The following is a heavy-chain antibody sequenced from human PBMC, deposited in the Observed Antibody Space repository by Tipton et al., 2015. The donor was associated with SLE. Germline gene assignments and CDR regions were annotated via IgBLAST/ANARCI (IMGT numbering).Heavy chain of an antibody. J-gene: IGHJ4*02. CDR1: GFTFSSYA. V-gene: IGHV3-64D*08. CDR3: ARPGYSSSWYYFDY. Sequence: SLRLSCSASGFTFSSYAMHWVRQAPGKGLEYVSAISSNGGSTYYADSVKGRFTISRDNSKNTLYLQMSSLRAEDTAVYYCARPGYSSSWYYFDYWGQGTLVTVSS. D-gene: IGHD6-13*01. CDR2: ISSNGGST.